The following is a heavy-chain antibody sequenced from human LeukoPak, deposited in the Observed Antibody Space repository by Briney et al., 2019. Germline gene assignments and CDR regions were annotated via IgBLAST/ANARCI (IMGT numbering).Heavy chain of an antibody. Sequence: GASVKVSCKASGYTFTSYGISWVRQAPGQGLEWMGWISAYNGNTNYAQKLQGRVTMTTDTSTSTAYMELRSLRSDDTAVYYCAQSPLSWGYDSSGYYAIFDYWGQGTLVTVSS. V-gene: IGHV1-18*01. CDR2: ISAYNGNT. CDR3: AQSPLSWGYDSSGYYAIFDY. J-gene: IGHJ4*02. D-gene: IGHD3-22*01. CDR1: GYTFTSYG.